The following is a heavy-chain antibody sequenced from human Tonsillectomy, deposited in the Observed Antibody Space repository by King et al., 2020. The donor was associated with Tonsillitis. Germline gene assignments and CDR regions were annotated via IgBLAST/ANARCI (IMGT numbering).Heavy chain of an antibody. Sequence: QLVQSGAEVKKPGESLKISCKGSGYSFTSYWIGWVRQMPGKGLEWMGIIYPGDSDTRYSPSFQGQVTIPADKSISTAYLQWSSLKASDTAMYYCARPHSSGWYEPRGFDYWGQGTLVTVSS. CDR2: IYPGDSDT. J-gene: IGHJ4*02. D-gene: IGHD6-19*01. V-gene: IGHV5-51*01. CDR1: GYSFTSYW. CDR3: ARPHSSGWYEPRGFDY.